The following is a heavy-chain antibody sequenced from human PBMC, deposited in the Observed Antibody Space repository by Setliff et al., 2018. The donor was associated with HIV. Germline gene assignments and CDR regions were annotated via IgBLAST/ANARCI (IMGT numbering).Heavy chain of an antibody. Sequence: PSETLSLTCTVSGGSIKSSSYYWGWLRQPPGKGLEWIGSIYYSGNTYYNPSLKSRVTISVDTSRNQFSLRLSAVTPADTAIYYGARVPTSSWYVTTQRTKEYFHHWGQGTLVTVSS. CDR1: GGSIKSSSYY. CDR2: IYYSGNT. V-gene: IGHV4-39*07. D-gene: IGHD6-13*01. J-gene: IGHJ1*01. CDR3: ARVPTSSWYVTTQRTKEYFHH.